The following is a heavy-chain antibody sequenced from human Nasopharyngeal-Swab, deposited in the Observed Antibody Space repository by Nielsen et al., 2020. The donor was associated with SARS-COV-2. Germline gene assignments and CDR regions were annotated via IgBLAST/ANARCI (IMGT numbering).Heavy chain of an antibody. J-gene: IGHJ4*02. V-gene: IGHV3-33*08. Sequence: GESLKISCAASGFTFSSYAMSWVRQAPGKGLEWVAVIWYDGSNKYYADSVKGRFTISRDNSKNTLYLQMNSLRAEDTAVYYCARGTYGDYDVYYFDYWGQGTLVTVSS. CDR2: IWYDGSNK. CDR3: ARGTYGDYDVYYFDY. D-gene: IGHD4-17*01. CDR1: GFTFSSYA.